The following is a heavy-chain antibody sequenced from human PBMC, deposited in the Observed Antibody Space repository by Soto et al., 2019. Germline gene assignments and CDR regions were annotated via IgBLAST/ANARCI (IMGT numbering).Heavy chain of an antibody. D-gene: IGHD2-15*01. CDR2: ISYDGSNK. CDR1: GFTFSSYG. J-gene: IGHJ4*02. Sequence: GGSLRLSCAASGFTFSSYGMSWVRQAPGKGLEKVAVISYDGSNKYYADSVKGRFTISKDNSKNTLYLQMNSLSADDFSVFFCAIDRISRVVVDPYAYWTQRSLVPVSS. V-gene: IGHV3-30*03. CDR3: AIDRISRVVVDPYAY.